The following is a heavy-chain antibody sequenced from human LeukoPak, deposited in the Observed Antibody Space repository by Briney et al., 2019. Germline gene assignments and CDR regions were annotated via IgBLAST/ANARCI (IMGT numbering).Heavy chain of an antibody. CDR1: GGSINNYY. V-gene: IGHV4-59*08. CDR3: ARHVDRYCSGGSCYSGWFDP. Sequence: SEALSLTCTVSGGSINNYYWTWIRQPPGKGLEWIGHIYYSGSTDYNPSLKSRVTISVDTSKNQFSLKLSSVTATDTAVYYCARHVDRYCSGGSCYSGWFDPWGQGTLVTVSS. CDR2: IYYSGST. D-gene: IGHD2-15*01. J-gene: IGHJ5*02.